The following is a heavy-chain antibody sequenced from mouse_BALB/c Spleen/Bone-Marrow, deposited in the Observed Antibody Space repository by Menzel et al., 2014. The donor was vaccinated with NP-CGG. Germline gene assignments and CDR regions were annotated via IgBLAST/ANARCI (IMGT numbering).Heavy chain of an antibody. V-gene: IGHV1-11*01. CDR1: GYTFTDHI. J-gene: IGHJ4*01. CDR3: GRGNYGSSYAMDY. Sequence: QVKLMESGAELASPGASVTLSCEASGYTFTDHIMNWVKKRPGQGLEWIGRIYPVSGETNYNQKFMGKATFSVDRSSSTVYMVLNSLTSEDPAVYYCGRGNYGSSYAMDYWGQGTSVTVSS. D-gene: IGHD1-1*01. CDR2: IYPVSGET.